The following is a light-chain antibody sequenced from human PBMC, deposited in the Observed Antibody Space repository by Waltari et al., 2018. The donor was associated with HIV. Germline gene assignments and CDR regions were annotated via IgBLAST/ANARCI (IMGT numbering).Light chain of an antibody. CDR3: SSRDSSGTHVL. J-gene: IGLJ2*01. CDR2: GKN. CDR1: SLRTYY. Sequence: SSELTQDPSVSVALSQTVRVTCQGDSLRTYYATWYQQKPRQAPVIVIYGKNNRLSGIPDRFSGSSSGDTASWTITGAQAEDEADYYCSSRDSSGTHVLFGGGTKLTVL. V-gene: IGLV3-19*01.